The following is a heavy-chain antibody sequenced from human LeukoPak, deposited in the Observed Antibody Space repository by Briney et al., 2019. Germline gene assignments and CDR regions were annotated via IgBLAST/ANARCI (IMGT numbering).Heavy chain of an antibody. CDR3: ARDLHYDSSGYYFDY. Sequence: SETLSLTCTVSGGSISSSSYNWGWIRQPPGKGLEGIGSFYYSGCTYYNPSLKSRVTISVDTSKNQFSLKLSSVTAADTAVYYCARDLHYDSSGYYFDYWGQGTLVTVSS. CDR1: GGSISSSSYN. V-gene: IGHV4-39*07. J-gene: IGHJ4*02. D-gene: IGHD3-22*01. CDR2: FYYSGCT.